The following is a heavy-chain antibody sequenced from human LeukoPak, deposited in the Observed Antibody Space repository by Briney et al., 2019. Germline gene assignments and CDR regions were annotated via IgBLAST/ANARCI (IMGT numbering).Heavy chain of an antibody. J-gene: IGHJ4*02. D-gene: IGHD5-18*01. CDR3: AREIGGILVFDY. V-gene: IGHV1-2*02. Sequence: GASVKVSCKASGYKFTGYYMHWVRQAPGHGIEWMGWINPNSGDSHHAQKFQGRVTMTRDTSISTAYMELSRLRSDDTAVYYCAREIGGILVFDYWGQGTLVTVSP. CDR1: GYKFTGYY. CDR2: INPNSGDS.